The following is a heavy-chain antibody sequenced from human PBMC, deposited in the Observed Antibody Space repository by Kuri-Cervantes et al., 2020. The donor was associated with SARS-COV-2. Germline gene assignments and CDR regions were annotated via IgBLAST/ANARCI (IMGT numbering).Heavy chain of an antibody. V-gene: IGHV3-30-3*01. CDR3: ARSVAGQWLDHGQGDLYYYYYGIDV. J-gene: IGHJ6*02. CDR1: GFTFSSYA. CDR2: ISYDGSNK. Sequence: GGSLRLSCAASGFTFSSYAMHWVRQAPGKGLEWVAVISYDGSNKYYADSVKGRFTISRDNSKNTLYLQMNSLRAEDTAVYYCARSVAGQWLDHGQGDLYYYYYGIDVWGQGTTVTVSS. D-gene: IGHD6-19*01.